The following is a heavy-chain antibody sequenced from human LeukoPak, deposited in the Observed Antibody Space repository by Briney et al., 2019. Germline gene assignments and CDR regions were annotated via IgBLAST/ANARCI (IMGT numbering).Heavy chain of an antibody. V-gene: IGHV3-74*01. CDR3: AREYYASGDY. CDR2: INADGSST. CDR1: GFTFSSFR. J-gene: IGHJ4*02. D-gene: IGHD3-10*01. Sequence: GGSLRLSCAASGFTFSSFRMHWVRQAPGKGLQWVSRINADGSSTGHADSVKGRLTISRDNAKNTLYLQINSLRAEDTAVYYCAREYYASGDYRGQGTLVTVSS.